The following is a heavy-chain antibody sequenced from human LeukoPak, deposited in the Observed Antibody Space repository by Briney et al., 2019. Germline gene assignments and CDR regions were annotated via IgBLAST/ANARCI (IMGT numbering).Heavy chain of an antibody. V-gene: IGHV4-34*01. CDR1: GGSFSGYY. CDR2: INHSGST. D-gene: IGHD7-27*01. CDR3: ARLTGGAFDF. Sequence: PSETLSLTCAVYGGSFSGYYWSWIRQPPGKGLEWIGEINHSGSTNYNPSLKSRVTISVDTSKNQFSLRLSSVTAADTAVYFCARLTGGAFDFWGQGTMVTVSS. J-gene: IGHJ3*01.